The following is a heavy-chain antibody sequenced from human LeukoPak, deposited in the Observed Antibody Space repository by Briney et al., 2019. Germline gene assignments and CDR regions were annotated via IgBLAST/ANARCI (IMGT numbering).Heavy chain of an antibody. D-gene: IGHD2-15*01. V-gene: IGHV4-4*07. J-gene: IGHJ4*02. CDR3: ERGLGYCSGGSCYMDYDY. CDR2: IYTSGST. Sequence: SETLSLTCTVSGGSISSYYWSWIRQPAGKGLEWIGRIYTSGSTNYNPSLKSRVTMSVDTSKNQFSLKLSSVTAADTAVYYCERGLGYCSGGSCYMDYDYWGQGTLVTVSS. CDR1: GGSISSYY.